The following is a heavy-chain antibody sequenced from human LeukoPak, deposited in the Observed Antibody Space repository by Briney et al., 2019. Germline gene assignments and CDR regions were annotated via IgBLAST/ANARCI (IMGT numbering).Heavy chain of an antibody. CDR3: ARCPTRGEYQLVLDY. CDR2: INPNSGGT. Sequence: ASVKVSCKASGYTFTGYYMHWVRQAPGQGLEWMGWINPNSGGTNYAQKFQGRVTMTRDTSISTAYMELSRLRSDDTAVYYCARCPTRGEYQLVLDYWGQGTLVTVSS. CDR1: GYTFTGYY. D-gene: IGHD2-2*01. J-gene: IGHJ4*02. V-gene: IGHV1-2*02.